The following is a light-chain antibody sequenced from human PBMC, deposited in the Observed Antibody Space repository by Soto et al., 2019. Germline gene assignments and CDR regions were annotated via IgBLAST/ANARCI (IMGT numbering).Light chain of an antibody. V-gene: IGKV3-20*01. CDR2: GAS. J-gene: IGKJ1*01. Sequence: EIVLTQSPGTLSLSPGGRATLSCRASQSVTSSYLAWFQQKPGQAPRLLIFGASSRATGIPDRISGSGSGTDFTLTISRLEPEDFAVYYCQQYVTSPPTFGQGTKVEIK. CDR1: QSVTSSY. CDR3: QQYVTSPPT.